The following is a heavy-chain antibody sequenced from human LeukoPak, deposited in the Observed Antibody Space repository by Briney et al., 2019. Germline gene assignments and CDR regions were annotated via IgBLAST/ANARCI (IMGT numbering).Heavy chain of an antibody. CDR3: ARPHDFWRADAFDI. CDR1: GYSFTNSW. D-gene: IGHD3-3*01. Sequence: GESLKISCKASGYSFTNSWIGWVRQMPGKGLEWMGIIFPSDSDTRYSPSFQGQVTISADKSISTAYLQWSSLKASDTAMYYCARPHDFWRADAFDIWGQGTMVTVSS. V-gene: IGHV5-51*01. J-gene: IGHJ3*02. CDR2: IFPSDSDT.